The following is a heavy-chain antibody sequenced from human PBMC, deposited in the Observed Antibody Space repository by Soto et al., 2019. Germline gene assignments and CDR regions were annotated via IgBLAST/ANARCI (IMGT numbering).Heavy chain of an antibody. Sequence: QVQLVQSGAEVKKPGASVKVSCKASGYTFTSYGISWVRQAPGQGLEWMGWISAYNGNTNYAQKLQGRVTMTTDTATSTASLDLRTLRSDDTAVYFSARDPAIFAYWCQGTLVTVSS. J-gene: IGHJ4*02. CDR2: ISAYNGNT. V-gene: IGHV1-18*01. CDR3: ARDPAIFAY. CDR1: GYTFTSYG.